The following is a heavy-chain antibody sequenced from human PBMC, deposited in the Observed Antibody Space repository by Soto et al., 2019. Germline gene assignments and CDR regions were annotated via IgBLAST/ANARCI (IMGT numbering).Heavy chain of an antibody. V-gene: IGHV1-46*01. CDR1: ENTFSTYS. Sequence: GASVKVSCKASENTFSTYSLHWVRQAPGQGLEWMGVINPTTTTTTDAQKFQGRVTITRDTSASTAYMELSSLRSEDTAVYYCARDPSYYGMDVWGQGTTVTVSS. CDR2: INPTTTTT. J-gene: IGHJ6*02. CDR3: ARDPSYYGMDV.